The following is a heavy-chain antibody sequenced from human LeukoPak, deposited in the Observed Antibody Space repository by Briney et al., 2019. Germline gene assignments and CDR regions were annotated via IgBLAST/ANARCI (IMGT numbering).Heavy chain of an antibody. CDR3: VRWSAAGGNNWIDP. V-gene: IGHV4-59*08. Sequence: SETLSLTCTGSGGSISSYYWSWIRQPPGKGLEWIGYLYYSGSTNDNPSLKSRVTISVDTSKNQFSLKLSSVTAADTAVYYCVRWSAAGGNNWIDPWGQGTLVTVSS. CDR1: GGSISSYY. D-gene: IGHD6-13*01. CDR2: LYYSGST. J-gene: IGHJ5*02.